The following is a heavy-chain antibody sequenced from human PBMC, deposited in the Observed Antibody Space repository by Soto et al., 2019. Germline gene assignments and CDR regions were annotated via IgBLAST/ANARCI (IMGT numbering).Heavy chain of an antibody. CDR3: ARDGGRITIFGVVTNVKNWFDP. Sequence: ASVKVSCKASGYTFTSYYMHWVRQAPGQGLEWMGIINPSGGSTSYAQKFQGRVTMTRDTSTSTVYMELSSLRSEDTAVYYCARDGGRITIFGVVTNVKNWFDPWGQGTLVTVSS. J-gene: IGHJ5*02. D-gene: IGHD3-3*01. V-gene: IGHV1-46*03. CDR1: GYTFTSYY. CDR2: INPSGGST.